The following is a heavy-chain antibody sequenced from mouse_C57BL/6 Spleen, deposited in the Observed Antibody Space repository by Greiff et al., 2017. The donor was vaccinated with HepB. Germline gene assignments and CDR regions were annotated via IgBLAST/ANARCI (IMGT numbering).Heavy chain of an antibody. CDR1: GYAFTNYL. J-gene: IGHJ2*01. CDR2: INPGSGGT. Sequence: QVQLQQSGAELVRPGTSVKVSCKASGYAFTNYLIEWVKQRPGQGLEWIGVINPGSGGTNYNEKFKGKATLTADKSSSTAYMQLSSLTSEDSAVYFCARYTDGYSLDYWGQGTTLTVSS. V-gene: IGHV1-54*01. D-gene: IGHD2-3*01. CDR3: ARYTDGYSLDY.